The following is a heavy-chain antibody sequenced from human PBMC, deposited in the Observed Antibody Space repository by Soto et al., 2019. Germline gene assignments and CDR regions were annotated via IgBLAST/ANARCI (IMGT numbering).Heavy chain of an antibody. J-gene: IGHJ6*02. V-gene: IGHV1-8*01. D-gene: IGHD5-18*01. Sequence: GASVKVSCKASGYTFTSYDINWVRQATGQGLEWMGWMNPNSGNTGYTQKFQGRVTMTRNTSISTAYMELSSLRSEDTAVYYCARGRGYSYGFYYYYGMDVWGQGTTVTVSS. CDR3: ARGRGYSYGFYYYYGMDV. CDR2: MNPNSGNT. CDR1: GYTFTSYD.